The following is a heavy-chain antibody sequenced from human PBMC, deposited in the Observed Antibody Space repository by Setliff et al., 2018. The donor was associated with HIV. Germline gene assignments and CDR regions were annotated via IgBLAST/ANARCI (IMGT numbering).Heavy chain of an antibody. CDR3: ARGSRGYSYAFYYYYMDV. Sequence: SETLSLTCTVSGGSISSYYWSWIRQPPGKGLEWIGSIYYSGSTYYNPSLKSRVTISVDTSKNQFSLNLNSVTAADTAVYYCARGSRGYSYAFYYYYMDVWGKGTTVTVSS. CDR1: GGSISSYY. V-gene: IGHV4-39*07. J-gene: IGHJ6*03. CDR2: IYYSGST. D-gene: IGHD5-18*01.